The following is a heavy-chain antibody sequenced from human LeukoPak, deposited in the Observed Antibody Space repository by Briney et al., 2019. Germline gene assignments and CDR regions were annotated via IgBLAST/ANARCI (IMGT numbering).Heavy chain of an antibody. V-gene: IGHV7-4-1*02. Sequence: ASVKVSCKASGYTFTNYAMNWVRQAPGQGLEWMGWINTNTGNPTYAQGFTGRLVFSLDTSASTAYLQISSLKAEDTAVYYCARCTVEWLLDYYYGMDVWGQGTTVTVSS. CDR3: ARCTVEWLLDYYYGMDV. CDR2: INTNTGNP. J-gene: IGHJ6*02. D-gene: IGHD3-3*01. CDR1: GYTFTNYA.